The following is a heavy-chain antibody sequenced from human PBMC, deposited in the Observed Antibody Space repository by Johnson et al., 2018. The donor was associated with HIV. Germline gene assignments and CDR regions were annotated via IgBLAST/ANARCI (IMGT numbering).Heavy chain of an antibody. CDR2: ISYDGSNK. CDR3: AKDPGRRDPHAFDI. J-gene: IGHJ3*02. CDR1: GFTFSSYA. Sequence: QMQLVESGGGVVQPGRSLRLSCAASGFTFSSYAMHWVRQAPGKGLEWVAVISYDGSNKYYADSVKGRFTISRDNSKNTLYLQMNSLRAEDTAVYYSAKDPGRRDPHAFDIWGQGTMVTVSS. V-gene: IGHV3-30-3*01. D-gene: IGHD2-15*01.